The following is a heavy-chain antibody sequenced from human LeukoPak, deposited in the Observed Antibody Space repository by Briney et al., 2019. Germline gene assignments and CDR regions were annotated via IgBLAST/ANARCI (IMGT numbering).Heavy chain of an antibody. CDR3: ARDPEYSYAYYFDY. D-gene: IGHD5-18*01. V-gene: IGHV3-48*03. Sequence: SLRLSCAASGFTFSSYEMNWVRQAPGKGLEWVSYIGNSGSPIYYADSVKGRFTISRDNAKNSLYLQMNSLRAEDTAVYYCARDPEYSYAYYFDYWGQGTLVTVST. CDR2: IGNSGSPI. CDR1: GFTFSSYE. J-gene: IGHJ4*02.